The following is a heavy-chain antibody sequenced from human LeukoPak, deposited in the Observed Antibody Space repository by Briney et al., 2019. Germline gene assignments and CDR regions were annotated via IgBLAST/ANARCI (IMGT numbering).Heavy chain of an antibody. V-gene: IGHV1-18*01. J-gene: IGHJ4*02. CDR2: ISAYNGNT. CDR1: GYSFTNYD. Sequence: ASVKVSCKASGYSFTNYDINWVRQATGQGLEWMGWISAYNGNTNYAQKLQGRVTTTTDTSTSTAYMELRSLRSDDTAVYYCARDLYISPARRMGAPSPDYWGQGTLVTVSS. D-gene: IGHD1-26*01. CDR3: ARDLYISPARRMGAPSPDY.